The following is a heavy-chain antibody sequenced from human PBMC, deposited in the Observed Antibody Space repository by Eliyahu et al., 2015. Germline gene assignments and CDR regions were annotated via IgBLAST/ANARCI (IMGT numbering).Heavy chain of an antibody. CDR1: GGSISTYY. CDR2: IYYSGST. V-gene: IGHV4-59*01. Sequence: QVQLQESGPGLVKPSETLSLTCTVXGGSISTYYWSLIRQPPGKGLEWIGYIYYSGSTNYNPSLKSRVTISVDTSKNQFSLKLSSVTAADTAVYYCARRRDGFHPYYFDYWGQGTLVTVSS. J-gene: IGHJ4*02. D-gene: IGHD5-24*01. CDR3: ARRRDGFHPYYFDY.